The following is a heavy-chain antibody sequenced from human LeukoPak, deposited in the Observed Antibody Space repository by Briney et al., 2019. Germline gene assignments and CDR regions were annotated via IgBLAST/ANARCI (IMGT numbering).Heavy chain of an antibody. CDR3: ARSISIVVVPAAIDYFDY. CDR1: GYTFTSYG. CDR2: ISAYNGNT. D-gene: IGHD2-2*02. V-gene: IGHV1-18*01. J-gene: IGHJ4*02. Sequence: GASVKVSCKASGYTFTSYGISWVQQAPGQGLEWMGWISAYNGNTNYAQKLQGRVTMTTDTSTSTAYMELRSLRSDDTAVYYCARSISIVVVPAAIDYFDYWGQGTLVTVSS.